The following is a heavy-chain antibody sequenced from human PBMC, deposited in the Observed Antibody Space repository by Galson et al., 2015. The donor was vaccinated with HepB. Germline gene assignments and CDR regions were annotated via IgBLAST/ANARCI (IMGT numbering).Heavy chain of an antibody. CDR3: ARGVVASRANWFDP. J-gene: IGHJ5*02. CDR2: IRGDSGKP. D-gene: IGHD2-15*01. V-gene: IGHV1-3*01. CDR1: GYMFTNYA. Sequence: SVKVSCKASGYMFTNYAIHWVRQAPSQRFECMGWIRGDSGKPTYVENFQGRVTITRDTSANIVFLELSSLRSEDTAVYYCARGVVASRANWFDPWGQGTLITVSS.